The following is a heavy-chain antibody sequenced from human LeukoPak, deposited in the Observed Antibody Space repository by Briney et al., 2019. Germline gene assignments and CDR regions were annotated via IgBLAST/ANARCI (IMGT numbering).Heavy chain of an antibody. V-gene: IGHV3-23*01. CDR3: ANGLSLSRYGDYFDY. CDR1: GFTFSSYA. CDR2: ISGSGGST. J-gene: IGHJ4*02. D-gene: IGHD3-16*01. Sequence: GGSLRLSCAASGFTFSSYAMSWVRQAPGTGLEWVSAISGSGGSTYYADSVKGRFTISRDNSKNTLYLQMNSLRAEDTAVYYCANGLSLSRYGDYFDYWGQGTLVTVSS.